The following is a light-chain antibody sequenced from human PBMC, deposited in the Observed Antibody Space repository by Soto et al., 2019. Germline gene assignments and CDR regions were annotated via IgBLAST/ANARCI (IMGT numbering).Light chain of an antibody. J-gene: IGKJ5*01. Sequence: EIWLTQSPGTLSVSPGGRATLSCGASQSVSANLAWYQQKPGQAPRLLIYAASNMATGIPAWRSGSWSGDLFVIIISRLADQSSAIYYYQQYVIPVTFGQGTRLEIK. CDR1: QSVSAN. CDR2: AAS. V-gene: IGKV3-15*01. CDR3: QQYVIPVT.